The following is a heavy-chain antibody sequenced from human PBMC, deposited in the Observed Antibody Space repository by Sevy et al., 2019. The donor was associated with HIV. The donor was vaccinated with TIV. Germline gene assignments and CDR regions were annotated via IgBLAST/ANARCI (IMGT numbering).Heavy chain of an antibody. D-gene: IGHD3-22*01. J-gene: IGHJ2*01. CDR2: IYYSGST. CDR1: GGSISSYY. V-gene: IGHV4-59*01. CDR3: AGGGYYYDSSGYWDWYFDL. Sequence: SETLSLTCTVSGGSISSYYWSWIRQPPGKGLEWIGYIYYSGSTNYNPSLKSRVTISVDTSKNQFSLKLRSVTAADTAVYYCAGGGYYYDSSGYWDWYFDLWGRGTLVTVSS.